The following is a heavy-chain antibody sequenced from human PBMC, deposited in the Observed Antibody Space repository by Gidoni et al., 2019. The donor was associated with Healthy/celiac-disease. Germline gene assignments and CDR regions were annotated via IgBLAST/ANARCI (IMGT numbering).Heavy chain of an antibody. CDR3: AKDGRYSSSWYDYYYYMDV. CDR2: ISYDGSNK. V-gene: IGHV3-30*18. D-gene: IGHD6-13*01. CDR1: GFTFISYG. Sequence: QVQLVESGGGVVQPGRSLRLPCAASGFTFISYGMHWVRQAPGKGLEWVAVISYDGSNKYYADSVKGRFTISRDNSKNTLYLQMNSLRAEDTAVYYCAKDGRYSSSWYDYYYYMDVWGKGTTVTVSS. J-gene: IGHJ6*03.